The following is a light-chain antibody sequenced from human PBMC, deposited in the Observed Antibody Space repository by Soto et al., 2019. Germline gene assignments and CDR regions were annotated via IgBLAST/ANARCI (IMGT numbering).Light chain of an antibody. CDR1: QSVSSN. CDR3: QQYNNSTFT. V-gene: IGKV3-15*01. J-gene: IGKJ3*01. Sequence: EIVMTQSPATLSVSPGERATLSCRSSQSVSSNLAWYQPKPGQAPRLLIYGASTRATGIPARFSGSGSGTYFTLTISSLQSEDFAFYYCQQYNNSTFTFGPGTKVDIK. CDR2: GAS.